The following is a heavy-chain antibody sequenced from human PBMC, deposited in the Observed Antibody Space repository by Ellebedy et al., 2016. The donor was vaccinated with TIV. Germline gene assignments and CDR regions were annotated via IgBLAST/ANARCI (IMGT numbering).Heavy chain of an antibody. J-gene: IGHJ4*02. Sequence: ASVKVSXXASGYTFTSYAMHWVRQAPGQRLEWMGWINAGNGNTKYSQKFQGRVTITRDTSASTAYMELSSLKFEDAAVYYCARTHRGVAAFDYWGQGTLVSVSS. V-gene: IGHV1-3*01. CDR3: ARTHRGVAAFDY. CDR1: GYTFTSYA. D-gene: IGHD3-10*01. CDR2: INAGNGNT.